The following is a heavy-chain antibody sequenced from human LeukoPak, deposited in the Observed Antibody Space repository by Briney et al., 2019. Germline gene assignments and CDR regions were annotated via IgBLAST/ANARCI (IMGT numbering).Heavy chain of an antibody. Sequence: SETLSLTCTVSGGSISSGSYYWSWIRQPAGKGLEWIGRIYTSGSTNYNPSLKSRVTISVDTSKNQFSLKLSSVTAADTAVYYCARVGGGGVVVLAAIQHYYYYMDVWGKGTTVTVSS. CDR3: ARVGGGGVVVLAAIQHYYYYMDV. V-gene: IGHV4-61*02. J-gene: IGHJ6*03. CDR1: GGSISSGSYY. CDR2: IYTSGST. D-gene: IGHD2-2*02.